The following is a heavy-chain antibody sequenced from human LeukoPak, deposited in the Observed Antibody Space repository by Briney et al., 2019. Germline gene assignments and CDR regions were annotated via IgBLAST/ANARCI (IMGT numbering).Heavy chain of an antibody. Sequence: GGSLRLSCAASGFTFSNYEMNWVRQAPGKGLEWVSYISSSGSAIYYAHSVKGRFTISRDNAKNSLYLQMNSLRAEDMALYYCARGRSSGLWGALDIWGQGTLVSVSS. CDR1: GFTFSNYE. CDR2: ISSSGSAI. J-gene: IGHJ3*02. V-gene: IGHV3-48*03. D-gene: IGHD3-22*01. CDR3: ARGRSSGLWGALDI.